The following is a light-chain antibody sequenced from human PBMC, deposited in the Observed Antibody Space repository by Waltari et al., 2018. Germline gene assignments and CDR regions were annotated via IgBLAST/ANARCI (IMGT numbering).Light chain of an antibody. Sequence: QSVLTQPPSASGTPGQRVTIACSGGSSNIESNTVNWYQQLPGTAPKLHIYRNNQRPSGVPDRIPGSKSSTSASLCISGLQSEDEAEYYCAAWDDRLSGPVFGGGTKLTVL. CDR2: RNN. V-gene: IGLV1-44*01. J-gene: IGLJ3*02. CDR1: SSNIESNT. CDR3: AAWDDRLSGPV.